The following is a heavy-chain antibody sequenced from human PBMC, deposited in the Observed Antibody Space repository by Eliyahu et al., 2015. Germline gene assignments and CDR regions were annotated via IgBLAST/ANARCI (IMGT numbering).Heavy chain of an antibody. D-gene: IGHD3-10*01. CDR3: ARELTMVPT. CDR2: MNPNSGNX. CDR1: XYTFTSYD. J-gene: IGHJ4*02. V-gene: IGHV1-8*01. Sequence: QVQLVQSGAEVKKPGASVKVSCXAXXYTFTSYDINWVRQAXGQXLEWMGWMNPNSGNXGYAQKFQGRVTMTRNTSISTAYMELSSLRSEDTAVYYCARELTMVPTWGQGTLVTVSS.